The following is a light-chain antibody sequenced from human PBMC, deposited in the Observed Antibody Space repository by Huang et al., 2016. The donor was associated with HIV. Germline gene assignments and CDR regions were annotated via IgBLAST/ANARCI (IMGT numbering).Light chain of an antibody. CDR2: GAS. J-gene: IGKJ2*02. V-gene: IGKV3-15*01. CDR3: QQYADWPPST. Sequence: EIVMTQSPATLSVSPGERATLSCRASQSVSSDFAWYQQKPGQAPRLLIYGASIRATGSPARFSGNGSGTEFTLTISSLQSEDFAVYYCQQYADWPPSTFGQGTKLEIK. CDR1: QSVSSD.